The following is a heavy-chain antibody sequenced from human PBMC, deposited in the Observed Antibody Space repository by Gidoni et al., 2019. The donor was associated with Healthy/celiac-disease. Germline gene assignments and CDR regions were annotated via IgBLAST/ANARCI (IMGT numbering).Heavy chain of an antibody. CDR2: ISNDGSNK. CDR3: ARDSVAGGYYYYYMDV. Sequence: QVPLVESGGGVVQPGRSLGLSWAAAGFTCSSYDMHWVRQAPAKGLEWVAVISNDGSNKYHADSVMGRFTSSRDNSKNTLYVQMNSLRAEDTAVYYCARDSVAGGYYYYYMDVWGKGTTVTGSS. D-gene: IGHD6-19*01. J-gene: IGHJ6*03. V-gene: IGHV3-30-3*01. CDR1: GFTCSSYD.